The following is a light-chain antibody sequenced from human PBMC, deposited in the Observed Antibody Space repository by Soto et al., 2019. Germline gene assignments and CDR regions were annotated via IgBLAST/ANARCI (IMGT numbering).Light chain of an antibody. CDR3: GTWDGSMSGGGV. J-gene: IGLJ3*02. V-gene: IGLV1-51*01. CDR1: NANIGSNS. CDR2: DNY. Sequence: QSVLTQPPSVSAAPGQQVTISCSGSNANIGSNSVAWHQQVPGSAPKLLIYDNYHRPSGIPDRFSGSKSGTSATLAITGLQTGDEADYYCGTWDGSMSGGGVFGGGTKVTVL.